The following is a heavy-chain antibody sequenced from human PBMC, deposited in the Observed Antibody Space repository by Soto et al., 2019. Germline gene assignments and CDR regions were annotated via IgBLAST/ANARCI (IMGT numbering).Heavy chain of an antibody. J-gene: IGHJ5*02. V-gene: IGHV4-34*01. CDR2: INHSGST. CDR1: GGSFSGYY. Sequence: QVQLQQWGAGLLKPSETLSLTCAVYGGSFSGYYWSWIRQPPGKGLEWIGEINHSGSTNYNPSLKSRVTTSVDTSKNQFSLKLSSVTAADTAVYYCASRSMVRGVIGNWFDPWGQGTLVTVSS. D-gene: IGHD3-10*01. CDR3: ASRSMVRGVIGNWFDP.